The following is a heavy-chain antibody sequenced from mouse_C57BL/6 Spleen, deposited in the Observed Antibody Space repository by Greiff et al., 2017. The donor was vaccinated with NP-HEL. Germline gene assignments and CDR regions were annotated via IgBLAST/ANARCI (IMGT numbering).Heavy chain of an antibody. V-gene: IGHV1-81*01. CDR3: ARMGYYGSRYYAMDY. CDR2: IYPRSGNT. Sequence: QVQLRQSGAELARPGASVKLSCKASGYTFTSYGISWVKQRTGQGLEWIGEIYPRSGNTYYNEKFKGKATLTADKSSSTAYMELRSLTSEDSAVYFCARMGYYGSRYYAMDYWGQGTSVTVSS. D-gene: IGHD1-1*01. J-gene: IGHJ4*01. CDR1: GYTFTSYG.